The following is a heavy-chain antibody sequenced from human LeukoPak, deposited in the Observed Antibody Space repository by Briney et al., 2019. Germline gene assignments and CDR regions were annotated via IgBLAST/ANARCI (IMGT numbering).Heavy chain of an antibody. J-gene: IGHJ4*02. CDR2: IYTSGST. V-gene: IGHV4-61*02. CDR1: GGSISSGSYY. CDR3: ARGFRGVLLDY. D-gene: IGHD3-10*01. Sequence: SQTLSLTCTVSGGSISSGSYYWSWIRQPAGKGLEWIGRIYTSGSTNYNPSLKSRVTISGDTSKNQFSLTLNSVTASDTAVYYCARGFRGVLLDYWGQGTLVTVSS.